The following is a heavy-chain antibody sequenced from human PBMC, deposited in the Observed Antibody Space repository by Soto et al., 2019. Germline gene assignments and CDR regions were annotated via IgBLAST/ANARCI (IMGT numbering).Heavy chain of an antibody. D-gene: IGHD6-13*01. J-gene: IGHJ6*04. V-gene: IGHV1-3*01. CDR2: INAGNGNT. Sequence: ASVKVSCKASEDTFTRYVIHWVRQAPGQRLEWMGWINAGNGNTKYSQNFQGRVTITRDASASTAYMELSSLRSQDTAVYYCATSTIDTSTWKQYFYGMDVWGKGSTVTVAS. CDR3: ATSTIDTSTWKQYFYGMDV. CDR1: EDTFTRYV.